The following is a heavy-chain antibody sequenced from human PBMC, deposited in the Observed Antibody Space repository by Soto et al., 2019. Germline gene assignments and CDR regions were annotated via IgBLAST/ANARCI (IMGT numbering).Heavy chain of an antibody. J-gene: IGHJ4*02. Sequence: EVQLLESGGGLVQHGGSLRLSCAASGFTFSSYTMSWVRQAPGKGLEWVSVISGSGGSPYYADSVQGRFTISRDNPKNTLYLQMNSLRAQDTAIYYCANARCSSTTCYVPDYWGQGTLVTVSS. D-gene: IGHD2-2*01. CDR3: ANARCSSTTCYVPDY. CDR1: GFTFSSYT. V-gene: IGHV3-23*01. CDR2: ISGSGGSP.